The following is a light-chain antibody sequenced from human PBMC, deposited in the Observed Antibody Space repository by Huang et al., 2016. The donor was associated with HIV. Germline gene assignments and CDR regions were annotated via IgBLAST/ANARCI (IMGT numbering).Light chain of an antibody. CDR2: DAS. V-gene: IGKV3-20*01. J-gene: IGKJ1*01. Sequence: EIVLTQSPGTLSLSPGERATLSCRASQSFSNNFLAWYQQKPGQAPRLLIYDASTRATGIPDKFSGWGSGTDFTLSIDRLEPEDFAVYYCQQYGRPPTTFGQGTKVEIK. CDR1: QSFSNNF. CDR3: QQYGRPPTT.